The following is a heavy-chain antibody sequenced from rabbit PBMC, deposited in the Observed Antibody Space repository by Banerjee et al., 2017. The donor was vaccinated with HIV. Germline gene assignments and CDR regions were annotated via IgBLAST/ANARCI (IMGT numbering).Heavy chain of an antibody. CDR2: IDAGSSGST. CDR1: GFSFSSSYY. CDR3: AIATMTMVITDL. V-gene: IGHV1S40*01. J-gene: IGHJ4*01. Sequence: QSLEESGGDLVKPGTSLTLTCTASGFSFSSSYYICWVRQAPEKGLEWIACIDAGSSGSTHYTSWAKGRFTISKTSSTTVTLQMTGLTAADTATYFCAIATMTMVITDLWGPGTLVTVS. D-gene: IGHD2-1*01.